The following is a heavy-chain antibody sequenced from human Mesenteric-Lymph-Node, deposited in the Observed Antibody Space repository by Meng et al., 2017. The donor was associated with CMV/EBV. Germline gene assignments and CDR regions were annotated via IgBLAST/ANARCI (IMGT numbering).Heavy chain of an antibody. D-gene: IGHD5-18*01. J-gene: IGHJ6*02. V-gene: IGHV1-18*01. CDR3: ARDWVDTAMVQGYYYGMDV. CDR2: ISAHNGNT. CDR1: GYTFTSYG. Sequence: ASVKVSCKASGYTFTSYGISWVRQAPGQGLEWMGWISAHNGNTNYAQKLQGRVTMTTDTSTSTAYMELRSLRSDDTAVYYCARDWVDTAMVQGYYYGMDVWGQGTTVTVSS.